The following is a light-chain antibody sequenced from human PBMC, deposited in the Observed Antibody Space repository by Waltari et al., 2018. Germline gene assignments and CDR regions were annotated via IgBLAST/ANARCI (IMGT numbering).Light chain of an antibody. V-gene: IGLV3-25*03. Sequence: GQTARITCSGDALSKQYAHWHQQRPGLAPVLVIYKDSERPSGIPERFSGSSSGTTVTLTLSGVQAEDEADYYCQSADSSGSVVFGGGTKLTVL. CDR1: ALSKQY. CDR2: KDS. J-gene: IGLJ2*01. CDR3: QSADSSGSVV.